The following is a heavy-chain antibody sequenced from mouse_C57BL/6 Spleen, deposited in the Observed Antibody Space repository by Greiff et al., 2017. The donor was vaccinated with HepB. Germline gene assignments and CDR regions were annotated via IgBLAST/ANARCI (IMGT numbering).Heavy chain of an antibody. J-gene: IGHJ1*03. CDR3: ARGITTVVAPYWYFDV. V-gene: IGHV3-8*01. D-gene: IGHD1-1*01. CDR1: GYSITSDY. CDR2: ISYSGST. Sequence: VQLKESGPGLAKPSQTLSLTCSVTGYSITSDYWNWIRKFPGNKLEYMGYISYSGSTYYNPSLKSRISITRDTSKNQYYLQLNSVTTEDTATYYCARGITTVVAPYWYFDVWGTGTTVTVSS.